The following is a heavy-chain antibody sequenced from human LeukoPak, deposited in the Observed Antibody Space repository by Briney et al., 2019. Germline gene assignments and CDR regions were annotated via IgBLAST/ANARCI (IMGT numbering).Heavy chain of an antibody. J-gene: IGHJ6*02. CDR2: IYYSGST. CDR1: GGSISSGDYY. Sequence: SETLSLTCTVSGGSISSGDYYWGWIRQPPGKGLEWIGYIYYSGSTYYNPSLKSRVTISVDTSKNQFSLKLSSVTAADTAVYYCVVVVVAATFSGMDVWGQGTTVTVSS. D-gene: IGHD2-15*01. V-gene: IGHV4-30-4*01. CDR3: VVVVVAATFSGMDV.